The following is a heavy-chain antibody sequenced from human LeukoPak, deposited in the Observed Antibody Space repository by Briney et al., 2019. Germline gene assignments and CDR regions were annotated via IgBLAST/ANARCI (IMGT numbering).Heavy chain of an antibody. Sequence: SETLSLTCTVSGGSLSNYYWSWVRQPAGKGLEWIGRIHSSGGTDYNPSLKSRVTMSLDTSKNQFSVKLTSVTAADAAVYYCARVMDVVVAGYYYYGMDVWGQGTTVTVSS. CDR2: IHSSGGT. D-gene: IGHD2-15*01. CDR3: ARVMDVVVAGYYYYGMDV. J-gene: IGHJ6*02. V-gene: IGHV4-4*07. CDR1: GGSLSNYY.